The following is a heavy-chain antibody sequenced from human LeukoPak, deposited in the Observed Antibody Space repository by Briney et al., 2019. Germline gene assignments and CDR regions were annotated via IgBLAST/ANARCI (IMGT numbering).Heavy chain of an antibody. J-gene: IGHJ5*02. CDR1: GGSISSYY. Sequence: SETLSLTCTVSGGSISSYYWSWIRQPPGKGLEWIGYIYYSGSTNYNPSLKSRVTISVDTSKNQFSLKLSSVTAADTAVYYCARGRYSYGKNNWFDPWGQGTLVTVSS. CDR3: ARGRYSYGKNNWFDP. CDR2: IYYSGST. V-gene: IGHV4-59*01. D-gene: IGHD5-18*01.